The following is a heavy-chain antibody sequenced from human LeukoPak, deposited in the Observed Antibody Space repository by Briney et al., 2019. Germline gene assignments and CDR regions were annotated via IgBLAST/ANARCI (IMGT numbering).Heavy chain of an antibody. J-gene: IGHJ4*02. V-gene: IGHV4-59*08. CDR2: INNSGRT. D-gene: IGHD2-2*01. Sequence: SETLSLTCTDSGGSISSNYWSWIRQPQGQRLEWMGNINNSGRTNYNSSLKSRVTISVDTSKNQFSLKLSSVTAADTAVYYCARHSAFAEYQSHLAHFDYWGQGTLVTVSS. CDR3: ARHSAFAEYQSHLAHFDY. CDR1: GGSISSNY.